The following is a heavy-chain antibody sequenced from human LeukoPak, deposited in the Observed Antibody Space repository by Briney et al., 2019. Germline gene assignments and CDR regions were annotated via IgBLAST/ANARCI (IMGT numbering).Heavy chain of an antibody. J-gene: IGHJ5*02. CDR3: AKGAMNDYGDYQSWFDP. CDR1: GFTFSSYA. D-gene: IGHD4-17*01. CDR2: ISGSGGST. Sequence: GGSLRLSCAASGFTFSSYAMSWVRQAPGKGLEWDSAISGSGGSTYYADSVKGRFTISRDNSKNTLYLQMNSLRAEDTAVYYCAKGAMNDYGDYQSWFDPWGQGTLVTVSS. V-gene: IGHV3-23*01.